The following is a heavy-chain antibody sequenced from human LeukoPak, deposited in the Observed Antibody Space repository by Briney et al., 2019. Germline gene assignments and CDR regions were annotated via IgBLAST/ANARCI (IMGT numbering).Heavy chain of an antibody. V-gene: IGHV1-24*01. CDR2: FDPEDGET. CDR1: GYTLTELS. D-gene: IGHD3-9*01. J-gene: IGHJ4*02. CDR3: ATDIATGYSPRDY. Sequence: AAVKVSCKVSGYTLTELSMHWVRQAPGKGLEWMGGFDPEDGETIYAQKFQGRVTMTEDTSTDTAYMELSSLRSEDTAVYYCATDIATGYSPRDYWGQGTLVTVSS.